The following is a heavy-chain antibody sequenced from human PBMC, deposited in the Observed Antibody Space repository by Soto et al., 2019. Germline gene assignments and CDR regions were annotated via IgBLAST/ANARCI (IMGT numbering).Heavy chain of an antibody. Sequence: QLQLQESGPGLVKPSETLSLTCTVSGGSISSSSYYWGWIRQPPGKGLEWIGSIYYSGSTYYNPSLKSRVTISVGTSKNQFSLKLSSVTAADTAVYYCASSLVAYIAVADTVNWFDPWGQGTLVTVSS. D-gene: IGHD6-19*01. V-gene: IGHV4-39*01. J-gene: IGHJ5*02. CDR3: ASSLVAYIAVADTVNWFDP. CDR1: GGSISSSSYY. CDR2: IYYSGST.